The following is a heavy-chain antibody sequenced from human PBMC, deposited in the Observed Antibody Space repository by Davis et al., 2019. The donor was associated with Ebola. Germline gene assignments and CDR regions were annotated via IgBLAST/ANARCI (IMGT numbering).Heavy chain of an antibody. V-gene: IGHV3-23*01. J-gene: IGHJ6*04. CDR2: ISGSGGST. CDR1: GFIFSSYV. D-gene: IGHD3-3*01. Sequence: GGSLRLSCAASGFIFSSYVMSWVRQAPGKGLEWVSAISGSGGSTYYADSVKGRFTISRDNSKNTLYLQMNSLRAEDTAVYYCAKDIRARAFGVVLDVWGKGTTVTVSS. CDR3: AKDIRARAFGVVLDV.